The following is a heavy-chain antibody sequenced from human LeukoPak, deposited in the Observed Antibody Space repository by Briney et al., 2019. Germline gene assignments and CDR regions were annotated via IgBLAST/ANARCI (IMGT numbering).Heavy chain of an antibody. Sequence: PSETLSLTCTVSGGSISSSTYYWGWIRQPPGKGLEWIGSIYYSASTYYNSSVKSRVTISVDTPKNQFSLKLSSVTAADTAVYYCASHTSGVNFDCWGQGTLVTVSS. CDR3: ASHTSGVNFDC. J-gene: IGHJ4*02. CDR1: GGSISSSTYY. CDR2: IYYSAST. V-gene: IGHV4-39*01. D-gene: IGHD6-19*01.